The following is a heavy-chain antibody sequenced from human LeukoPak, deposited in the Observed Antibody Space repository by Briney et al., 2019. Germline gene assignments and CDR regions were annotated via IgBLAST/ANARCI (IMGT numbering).Heavy chain of an antibody. J-gene: IGHJ4*02. D-gene: IGHD5-12*01. CDR2: INPNSGGT. CDR1: VYTFTGYY. V-gene: IGHV1-2*02. Sequence: ASVKVSCKASVYTFTGYYMHWVRQAPGQGLEWMGWINPNSGGTNYAQKFQGRVTMTRDTSISTAYMELSRLRSDDTGVYYCARDRGGYDPGFDYWGKGTLVTVSS. CDR3: ARDRGGYDPGFDY.